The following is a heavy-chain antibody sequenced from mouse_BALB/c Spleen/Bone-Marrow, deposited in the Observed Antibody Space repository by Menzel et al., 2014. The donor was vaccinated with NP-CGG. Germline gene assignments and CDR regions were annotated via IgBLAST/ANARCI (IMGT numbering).Heavy chain of an antibody. CDR2: IDPSDSET. D-gene: IGHD2-4*01. Sequence: QVQLQQPGPQLVRPGASVKISCKASGYSFTSYWMHWVKQRPGQGLEWIGMIDPSDSETRLNQKFKDKATLTVDKSSSTAYMQLSIPTSEDSAVYYCARSRLRRTFYAMDYWGQGTSVTVSS. CDR1: GYSFTSYW. V-gene: IGHV1S127*01. CDR3: ARSRLRRTFYAMDY. J-gene: IGHJ4*01.